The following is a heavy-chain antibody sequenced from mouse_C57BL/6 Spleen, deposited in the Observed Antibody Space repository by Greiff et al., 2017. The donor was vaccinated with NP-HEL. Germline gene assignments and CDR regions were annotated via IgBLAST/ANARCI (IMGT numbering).Heavy chain of an antibody. CDR2: IYPGDGDT. D-gene: IGHD1-1*01. CDR3: ARSTIYYYGSSYEDYFDY. J-gene: IGHJ2*01. Sequence: QVQLQQSGAELVKPGASVKISCKASGYAFSSYWMNWVKQRPGKGLEWIGQIYPGDGDTNYNGKFKGKATLTADKSSSTAYMQLSSLTSEDSAVYFCARSTIYYYGSSYEDYFDYWGQGTTLTGSS. V-gene: IGHV1-80*01. CDR1: GYAFSSYW.